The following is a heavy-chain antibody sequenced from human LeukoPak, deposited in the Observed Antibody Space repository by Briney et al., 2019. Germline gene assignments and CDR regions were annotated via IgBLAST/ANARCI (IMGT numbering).Heavy chain of an antibody. V-gene: IGHV3-23*01. J-gene: IGHJ4*02. Sequence: GGSLRLSCAASGLTLSSYAMSWVRQAPGKGLEWVSAISGSGGSTYYADSVKGRFTISRDNSKNTLYLQTNSLRAEDTAVYYCAKDRDSSSWYKGDYFDYWGQGTLVTVSS. CDR2: ISGSGGST. D-gene: IGHD6-13*01. CDR3: AKDRDSSSWYKGDYFDY. CDR1: GLTLSSYA.